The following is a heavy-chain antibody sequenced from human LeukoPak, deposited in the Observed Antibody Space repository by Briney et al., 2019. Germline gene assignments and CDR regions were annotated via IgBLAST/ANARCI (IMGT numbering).Heavy chain of an antibody. CDR3: TTGSTVYQSP. CDR1: GFTFSSYA. J-gene: IGHJ5*02. Sequence: GGSLRLSCAASGFTFSSYAMSWVRQAPGKGLEWVGRINSKTDGGTTDYAAPVKGRFSISRDDSKNTLYLQMNSLKTEDTAVYYCTTGSTVYQSPWGQGTLVTVSS. CDR2: INSKTDGGTT. D-gene: IGHD1-14*01. V-gene: IGHV3-15*01.